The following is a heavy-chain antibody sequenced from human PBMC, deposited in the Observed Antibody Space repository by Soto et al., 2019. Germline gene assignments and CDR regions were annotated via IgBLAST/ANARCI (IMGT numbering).Heavy chain of an antibody. CDR2: IYPGDSDT. D-gene: IGHD2-21*02. V-gene: IGHV5-51*01. CDR3: ARRSLAYCGGDCYFFDI. CDR1: GYSFTSYW. J-gene: IGHJ3*02. Sequence: PGESLKISCKGSGYSFTSYWSGWVRQINGKGLEWMGIIYPGDSDTRYSPSFQGQVTISADKPISTAYLQWSSLKASDTAMYYCARRSLAYCGGDCYFFDIWGQGTMVTV.